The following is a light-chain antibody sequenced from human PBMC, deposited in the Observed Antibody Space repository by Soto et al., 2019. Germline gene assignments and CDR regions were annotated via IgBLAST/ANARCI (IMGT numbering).Light chain of an antibody. CDR2: TAS. J-gene: IGKJ5*01. Sequence: EIVLTQSPVTLSLFQGERATLSCRASQSVGVALDWYQQKLGQAPRLLIHTASHRATGIPDRFSGSGSGTDFTLTISSLAPEDLAVYYCQQHGNWPITFGQGTRLEIK. CDR1: QSVGVA. CDR3: QQHGNWPIT. V-gene: IGKV3-11*01.